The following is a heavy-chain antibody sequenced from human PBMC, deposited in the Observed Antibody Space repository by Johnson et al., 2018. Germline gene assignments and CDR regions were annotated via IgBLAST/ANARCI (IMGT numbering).Heavy chain of an antibody. J-gene: IGHJ3*02. Sequence: QVQLVQSGGGVVQPGRSLRLSCAASGFTFNTYAMHWVRQAPGKGLEWVAVISYDGSNKYYADSVKGRFTISRDNSKNTLYLQMNSLRAEDTAVYYCSSDSGSYGYDSEDAFDIWGQGTMVTVSS. CDR1: GFTFNTYA. CDR2: ISYDGSNK. D-gene: IGHD1-26*01. CDR3: SSDSGSYGYDSEDAFDI. V-gene: IGHV3-30-3*01.